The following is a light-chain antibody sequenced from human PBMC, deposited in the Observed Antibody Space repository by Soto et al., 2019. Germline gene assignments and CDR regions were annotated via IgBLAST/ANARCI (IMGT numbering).Light chain of an antibody. CDR1: QSVTGSY. Sequence: EIVLTQSPGTLSLSPGERATLSCRASQSVTGSYLAWYQQKVGQAPRLLIYGASSRATGIPDRFSGSGSGTDFTLTISRLEPEDFSVYYFQQYGTSPYTFGRGTKLEIK. CDR2: GAS. J-gene: IGKJ2*01. V-gene: IGKV3-20*01. CDR3: QQYGTSPYT.